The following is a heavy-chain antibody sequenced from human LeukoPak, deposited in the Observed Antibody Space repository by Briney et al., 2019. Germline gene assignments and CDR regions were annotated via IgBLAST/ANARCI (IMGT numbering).Heavy chain of an antibody. CDR1: GGSISSYY. CDR2: IHHSGIT. J-gene: IGHJ4*02. D-gene: IGHD3-3*01. V-gene: IGHV4-59*12. CDR3: AREGPIQFLEQIDF. Sequence: SETLSLTCTVSGGSISSYYWGWIRQPPGKGLEWIGNIHHSGITNYNPSLKSRVSISIDTSKNQFSLKLTSLRAADTAVYYCAREGPIQFLEQIDFGGQGSLVTVSS.